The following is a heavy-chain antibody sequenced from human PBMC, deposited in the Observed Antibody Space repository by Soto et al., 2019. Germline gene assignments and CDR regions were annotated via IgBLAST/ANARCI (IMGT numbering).Heavy chain of an antibody. CDR1: GFTVSTNY. CDR3: ARYQYYYGMEV. J-gene: IGHJ6*02. D-gene: IGHD2-2*01. Sequence: PVGSLRLSCAASGFTVSTNYMSWVRQAPGKGLEWVSVTYSGGVTYYAGSVRGRFTVSRDISTNTLYLQMNSLRAEDTAVYYCARYQYYYGMEVWGQGTTVTVSS. CDR2: TYSGGVT. V-gene: IGHV3-53*01.